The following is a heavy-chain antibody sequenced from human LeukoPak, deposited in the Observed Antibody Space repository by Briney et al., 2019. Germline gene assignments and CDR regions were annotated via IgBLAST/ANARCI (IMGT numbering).Heavy chain of an antibody. CDR1: GGSISSSSYS. CDR2: IYYSGST. J-gene: IGHJ4*02. Sequence: SETLSLTCTVSGGSISSSSYSWGWIRQPPGKGLEWIGSIYYSGSTYYNPSLKSRVTISVDTSKNQFSLKLSSVTAADTAVYYCATSIWFGELSVDYWGQGTLVTVSS. V-gene: IGHV4-39*01. CDR3: ATSIWFGELSVDY. D-gene: IGHD3-10*01.